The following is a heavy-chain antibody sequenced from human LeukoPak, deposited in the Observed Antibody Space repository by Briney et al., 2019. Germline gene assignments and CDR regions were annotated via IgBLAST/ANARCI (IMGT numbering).Heavy chain of an antibody. D-gene: IGHD3-3*01. V-gene: IGHV3-48*01. CDR1: GFTFSTYS. CDR3: ARAKGWIGYYVGS. CDR2: ITNSGSTT. J-gene: IGHJ5*01. Sequence: GGSLRLSCAASGFTFSTYSMNWVRQAPGKGLEWISYITNSGSTTYYADSVKGRFTISRDNAKNSLLLQMNSLRAEDTAVYYCARAKGWIGYYVGSWGQGTLVTVSS.